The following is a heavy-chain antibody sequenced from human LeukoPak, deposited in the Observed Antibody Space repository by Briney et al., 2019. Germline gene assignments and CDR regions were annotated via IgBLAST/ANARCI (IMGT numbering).Heavy chain of an antibody. Sequence: SSQTLSLTCTVSGGSISSDGYYWSWIRQHPGKGLEWIGYIYYSGRTYYNPSLKSRVTISLDTSKNQFSLKLSSVTAADTAVYYCARGRVATLFDYWGQGTLVTVSS. CDR2: IYYSGRT. J-gene: IGHJ4*02. CDR1: GGSISSDGYY. CDR3: ARGRVATLFDY. V-gene: IGHV4-31*03. D-gene: IGHD2-15*01.